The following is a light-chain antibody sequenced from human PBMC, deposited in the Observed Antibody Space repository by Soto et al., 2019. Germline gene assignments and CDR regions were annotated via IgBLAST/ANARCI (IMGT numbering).Light chain of an antibody. CDR1: QSVSSY. Sequence: EIVLKQSPSTLSLYQGERATLSCRASQSVSSYLAWYQQKPGQAPRLLIYDASNRATGIPARFSGSGSGTDFTLTISSLEPEDFAVYYCQQGSNWPPGLTFGGGTNVDIK. V-gene: IGKV3-11*01. CDR3: QQGSNWPPGLT. CDR2: DAS. J-gene: IGKJ4*01.